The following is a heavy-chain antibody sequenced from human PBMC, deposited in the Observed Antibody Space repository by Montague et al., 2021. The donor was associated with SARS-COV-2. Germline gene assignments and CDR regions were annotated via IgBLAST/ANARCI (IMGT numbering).Heavy chain of an antibody. CDR3: ARGREYSSSAGFDY. Sequence: TLSLTCTVSGGSISSGGYYWSWIRQHPGKGLEWIGYIYYSGSTYYNPSLKSRVTISVDTSKNQFSLKLSSVTAADTAVYYCARGREYSSSAGFDYWGQGTLVTVSS. V-gene: IGHV4-31*03. CDR2: IYYSGST. J-gene: IGHJ4*02. CDR1: GGSISSGGYY. D-gene: IGHD6-6*01.